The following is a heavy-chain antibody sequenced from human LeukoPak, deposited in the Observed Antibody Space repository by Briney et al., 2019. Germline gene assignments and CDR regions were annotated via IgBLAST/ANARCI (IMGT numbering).Heavy chain of an antibody. D-gene: IGHD3-22*01. Sequence: GASVKVSCKASGYTFTSYGISWVRQAPGQGLEWMGWISAYNGNTNYAQKLQGRVTMTTDTSTSTAYMELRSLRSDDTAVYYCEREDYYDSSGYYDYWGQGTLVTVSS. CDR1: GYTFTSYG. J-gene: IGHJ4*02. CDR3: EREDYYDSSGYYDY. CDR2: ISAYNGNT. V-gene: IGHV1-18*01.